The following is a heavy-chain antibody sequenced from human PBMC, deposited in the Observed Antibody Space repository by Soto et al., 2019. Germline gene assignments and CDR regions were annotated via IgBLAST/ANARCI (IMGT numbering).Heavy chain of an antibody. CDR2: MNPKSGNT. D-gene: IGHD2-15*01. J-gene: IGHJ3*02. CDR3: ARIHCSGGSCYPDAFDI. CDR1: GYTFTSYD. Sequence: ASVKVSCKASGYTFTSYDINWVRQATGQGLEWMGWMNPKSGNTGYAQKFQGRVTMTRNTSISTAYMELSSLRSEDTAVYYCARIHCSGGSCYPDAFDIWGQGTMVTVSS. V-gene: IGHV1-8*01.